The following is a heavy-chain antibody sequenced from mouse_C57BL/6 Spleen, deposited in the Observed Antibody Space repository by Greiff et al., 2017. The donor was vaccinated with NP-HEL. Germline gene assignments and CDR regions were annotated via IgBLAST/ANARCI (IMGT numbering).Heavy chain of an antibody. J-gene: IGHJ3*01. CDR2: IDPEDGDT. CDR3: TTVIYYYGSSYRFAY. CDR1: GFNIKDYY. V-gene: IGHV14-1*01. Sequence: DVKLQESGAELVRPGASVKLSCTASGFNIKDYYMHWVKQRPEQGLEWIGRIDPEDGDTEYAPKFQGKATMTADTSSNTAYLQLSSLTSEDTAVYYCTTVIYYYGSSYRFAYWGQGTLVTVSA. D-gene: IGHD1-1*01.